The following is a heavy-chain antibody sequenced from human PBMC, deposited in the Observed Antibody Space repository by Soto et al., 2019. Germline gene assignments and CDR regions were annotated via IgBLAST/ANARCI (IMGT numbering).Heavy chain of an antibody. J-gene: IGHJ4*02. V-gene: IGHV5-10-1*01. CDR2: IDPSDSYT. CDR1: GYSFTSYW. Sequence: PGESLKISCKGSGYSFTSYWISWVRQMPGKGLEWMGRIDPSDSYTNYSPSFQGHVTISADKSISTAYLQWSSLKASDTAMYYCTREMTREFYFDYWGQGTPVTVSS. D-gene: IGHD2-21*02. CDR3: TREMTREFYFDY.